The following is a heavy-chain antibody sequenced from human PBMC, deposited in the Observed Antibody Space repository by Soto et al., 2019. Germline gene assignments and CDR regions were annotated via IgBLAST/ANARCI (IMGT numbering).Heavy chain of an antibody. CDR3: ARDHVVVAASGYYYYYYGMDV. J-gene: IGHJ6*02. CDR2: ISAYNGNT. V-gene: IGHV1-18*01. Sequence: ASVKVSCKASGYTFTSYGISWVRQAPGQGLEWMGWISAYNGNTNYAQKLQGRVTMTTDTSTSTDYMELRSLRSDDTAVYYCARDHVVVAASGYYYYYYGMDVWGQGTKVTVSS. D-gene: IGHD2-15*01. CDR1: GYTFTSYG.